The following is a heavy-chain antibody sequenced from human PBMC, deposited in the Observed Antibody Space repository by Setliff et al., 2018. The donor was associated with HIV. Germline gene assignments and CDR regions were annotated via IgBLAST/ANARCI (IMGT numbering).Heavy chain of an antibody. Sequence: SETLSLTCTVSGGSIRTGAYYWGWIRQPPGKGLEWIGSIYYDGRTSYKPSLKSRLTISVDTSKNQFSLSLNSVTAADTAVYFCARGGAVSADFDSWGQGTLVTVS. CDR3: ARGGAVSADFDS. CDR2: IYYDGRT. J-gene: IGHJ5*01. V-gene: IGHV4-39*07. CDR1: GGSIRTGAYY. D-gene: IGHD3-16*01.